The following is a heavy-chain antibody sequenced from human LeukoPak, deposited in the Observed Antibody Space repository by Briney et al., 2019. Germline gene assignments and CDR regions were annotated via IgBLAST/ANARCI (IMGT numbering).Heavy chain of an antibody. CDR2: INPSGGST. J-gene: IGHJ5*02. Sequence: ASVKVSCKASGYTFTSYYVHWVRQAPGQGLEWMGVINPSGGSTSFAQKFQARLTMTRDTSTSTVYMELSGLSSEDTAVYYCAREIVVVPSAMGFDPWGQGTLVTVSS. CDR1: GYTFTSYY. CDR3: AREIVVVPSAMGFDP. D-gene: IGHD2-2*01. V-gene: IGHV1-46*01.